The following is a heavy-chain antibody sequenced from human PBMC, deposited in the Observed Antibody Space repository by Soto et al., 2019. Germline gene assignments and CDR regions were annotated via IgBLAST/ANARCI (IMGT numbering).Heavy chain of an antibody. V-gene: IGHV4-34*01. J-gene: IGHJ4*02. CDR1: GGSFSGYY. CDR3: ASRYYDFWSGYDY. D-gene: IGHD3-3*01. Sequence: SETLSLTCAVYGGSFSGYYWSWIRQPPGKGLEWIGEINHSGSTNYNPSLKSRVTISVDTSKNQFSLKLSSVTAADTAVYYCASRYYDFWSGYDYWGQGTLVTVSS. CDR2: INHSGST.